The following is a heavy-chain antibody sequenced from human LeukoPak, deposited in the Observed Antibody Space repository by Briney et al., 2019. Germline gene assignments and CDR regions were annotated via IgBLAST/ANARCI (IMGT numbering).Heavy chain of an antibody. CDR3: AREGVLRYQLPFGDYYYYMDV. CDR1: GGTFSSYA. Sequence: SVKVSCKASGGTFSSYAISWVRQAPGQGLEWMGGIIPIFGTANYVQKFQGRVTITADESTSTAYMELSSLRSEDTAVYYCAREGVLRYQLPFGDYYYYMDVWGKGTTVTVSS. CDR2: IIPIFGTA. V-gene: IGHV1-69*13. D-gene: IGHD2-2*01. J-gene: IGHJ6*03.